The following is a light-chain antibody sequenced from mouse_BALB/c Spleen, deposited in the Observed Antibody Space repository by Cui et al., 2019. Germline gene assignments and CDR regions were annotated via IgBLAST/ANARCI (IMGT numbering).Light chain of an antibody. CDR2: STS. CDR1: SSVSSSY. V-gene: IGKV4-78*01. CDR3: QQYSGYPYT. Sequence: QIVSTKCPAIMSASPGAKVTMTCSASSSVSSSYLYWYQQKPGSSPKLWIYSTSNLASGVPARFSGSGSGTSYSLTISSMEAEDAATFYCQQYSGYPYTFGGGTKLEIK. J-gene: IGKJ2*01.